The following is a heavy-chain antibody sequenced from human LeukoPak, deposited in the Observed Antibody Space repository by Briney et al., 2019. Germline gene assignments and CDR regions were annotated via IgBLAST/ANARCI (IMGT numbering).Heavy chain of an antibody. CDR2: MSGSGGHI. D-gene: IGHD5-18*01. CDR1: GFIFSSYA. V-gene: IGHV3-23*01. J-gene: IGHJ6*02. CDR3: ARDLTTALVFVSDV. Sequence: PGGSLRLSCATSGFIFSSYAMTWGRQAPGKGLDWVSTMSGSGGHIYYADSVKGRFTISRDSSKNTLYLQMNSLRAEDTAVYYCARDLTTALVFVSDVWGQGTTVTVSS.